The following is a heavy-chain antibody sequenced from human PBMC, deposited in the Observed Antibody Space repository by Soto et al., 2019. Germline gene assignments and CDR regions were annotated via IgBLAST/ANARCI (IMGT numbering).Heavy chain of an antibody. V-gene: IGHV1-69*01. D-gene: IGHD3-22*01. CDR2: IIPIFGTA. CDR3: ARGDVYYYDSSGYLGAY. J-gene: IGHJ4*02. Sequence: QVQLVQSGAEVKKPGSSVKVSCKASGGTFSSYAISWVRQAPGQGLEWMGGIIPIFGTANYAQKFQGRVTITADESTSTAYMELSSLRSEDTAVYYCARGDVYYYDSSGYLGAYWGQGTLVTVSS. CDR1: GGTFSSYA.